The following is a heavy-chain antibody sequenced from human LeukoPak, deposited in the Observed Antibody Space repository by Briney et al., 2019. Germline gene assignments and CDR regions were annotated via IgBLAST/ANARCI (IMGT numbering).Heavy chain of an antibody. Sequence: ASVKVSCKVSGYTLTELSMHWVRQSPGKGLEWMGGFDPEDGETIYAQKFQGRVTITADKSTSTAYMELSSLRSEDTAVYYCARDSGSIDAFDIWGQGTMVTVSS. J-gene: IGHJ3*02. V-gene: IGHV1-24*01. D-gene: IGHD3-10*01. CDR2: FDPEDGET. CDR3: ARDSGSIDAFDI. CDR1: GYTLTELS.